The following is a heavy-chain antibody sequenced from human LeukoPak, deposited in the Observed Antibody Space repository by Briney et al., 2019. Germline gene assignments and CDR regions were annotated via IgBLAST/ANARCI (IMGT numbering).Heavy chain of an antibody. Sequence: SETLSLTCTVSGGSVSSSRYYWGWIRQPPGKGLVWIGTIYYSGSTYYNPSLKSRVTISLDTSKNQFSLKLSSVTAADTAVYYCARDGSSWYVDSWGQGTLVTVSS. V-gene: IGHV4-39*07. CDR3: ARDGSSWYVDS. D-gene: IGHD6-13*01. J-gene: IGHJ4*02. CDR2: IYYSGST. CDR1: GGSVSSSRYY.